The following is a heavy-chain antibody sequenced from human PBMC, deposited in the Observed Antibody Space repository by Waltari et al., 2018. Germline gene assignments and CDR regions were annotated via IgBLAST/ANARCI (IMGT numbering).Heavy chain of an antibody. J-gene: IGHJ4*02. CDR1: GFTFSSYW. CDR2: IKQDGSEK. Sequence: EVQLVESGGGLVQPGGSLRLSCAASGFTFSSYWMSWVRQAPGKGLGWVANIKQDGSEKYYVDSVKGRFTISRDNAKNSLYLQMNSLRAEDTAVYYCASFVYDSSGYLRYWGQGTLVTVSS. D-gene: IGHD3-22*01. V-gene: IGHV3-7*01. CDR3: ASFVYDSSGYLRY.